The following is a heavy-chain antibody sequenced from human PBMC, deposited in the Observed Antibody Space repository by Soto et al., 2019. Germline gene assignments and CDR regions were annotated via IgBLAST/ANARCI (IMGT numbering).Heavy chain of an antibody. Sequence: VGSLRLSCAASGFTFSSYEMNWVRQAPGKGLEWVSYISSSGSTIYYADSVKGRFTIPRDNSKNTLYLQMNSLRAEDTAVYYCARYLRDGAFDIWGQGTMVTVSS. CDR2: ISSSGSTI. J-gene: IGHJ3*02. D-gene: IGHD3-16*01. CDR3: ARYLRDGAFDI. V-gene: IGHV3-48*03. CDR1: GFTFSSYE.